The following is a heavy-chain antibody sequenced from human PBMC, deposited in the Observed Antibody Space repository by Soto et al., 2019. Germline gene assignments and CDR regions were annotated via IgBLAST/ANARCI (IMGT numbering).Heavy chain of an antibody. Sequence: QVQLVQSGAEVKKPGSSVKVSCKASGGTFSSYAISWVRQAPGQGLEWMGGIIPIFGTANYAQKFQGRVRTTAAESTSTAYMELGSLRSEDTAVYYCAYIATRSGWFDPWGQGTLLTVSS. D-gene: IGHD2-15*01. CDR1: GGTFSSYA. CDR3: AYIATRSGWFDP. CDR2: IIPIFGTA. J-gene: IGHJ5*02. V-gene: IGHV1-69*12.